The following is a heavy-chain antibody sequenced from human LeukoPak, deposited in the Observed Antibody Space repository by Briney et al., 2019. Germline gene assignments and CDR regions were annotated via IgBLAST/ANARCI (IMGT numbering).Heavy chain of an antibody. V-gene: IGHV1-2*02. Sequence: GASVKVSCKASKNTFTGYYIHWVRQAPGQGLEWMGWINPNSGGTNYAQKFQGRVTMTRDTSINTGYMEPSRLRSDDTAVYYCAGGIAAAGPPLELDYWGQGTLVTVSS. J-gene: IGHJ4*02. CDR2: INPNSGGT. CDR3: AGGIAAAGPPLELDY. D-gene: IGHD6-13*01. CDR1: KNTFTGYY.